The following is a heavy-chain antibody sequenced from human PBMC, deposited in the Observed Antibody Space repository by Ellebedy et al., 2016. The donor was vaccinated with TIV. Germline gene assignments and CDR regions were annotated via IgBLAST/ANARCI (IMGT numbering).Heavy chain of an antibody. CDR2: ISGSGGST. CDR1: GFTFSSYA. V-gene: IGHV3-23*01. Sequence: GESLKISCAASGFTFSSYAMSWVRQAPGKGLEWVSAISGSGGSTYYADSVKGRFTISRDNSKNTLYLQMNSLRAEDTAVYYCAKEESRAAAGTWGCYWGQGTLVTGSS. J-gene: IGHJ4*02. D-gene: IGHD6-13*01. CDR3: AKEESRAAAGTWGCY.